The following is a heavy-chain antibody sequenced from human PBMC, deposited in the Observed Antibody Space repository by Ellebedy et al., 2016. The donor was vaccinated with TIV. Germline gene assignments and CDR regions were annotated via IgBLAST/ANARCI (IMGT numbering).Heavy chain of an antibody. D-gene: IGHD6-6*01. CDR1: GYTFTSYY. CDR2: INPSDGDT. V-gene: IGHV1-46*01. Sequence: ASVKASCXASGYTFTSYYLHWVRQAPGQRLEWMGIINPSDGDTRYALKFQGRVTMTRDTSTSRVYMELSSLRSDDAAVYYCARTPRIAARYPYEYWGQGTLVTVSS. J-gene: IGHJ4*02. CDR3: ARTPRIAARYPYEY.